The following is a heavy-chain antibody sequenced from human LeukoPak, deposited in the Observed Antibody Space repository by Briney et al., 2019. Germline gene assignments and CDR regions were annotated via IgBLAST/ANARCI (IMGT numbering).Heavy chain of an antibody. CDR3: ARDLRGKGSLRINAYYMDV. J-gene: IGHJ6*03. Sequence: GASVKVSCKASGGTFSSYAISWVRQAPGQGLEWMGGIIPIFGTANYAQKFQGRVTITADKSTSTAYMELSSLRSEDTAVYYCARDLRGKGSLRINAYYMDVWGKGTTVTVSS. D-gene: IGHD2/OR15-2a*01. CDR1: GGTFSSYA. CDR2: IIPIFGTA. V-gene: IGHV1-69*06.